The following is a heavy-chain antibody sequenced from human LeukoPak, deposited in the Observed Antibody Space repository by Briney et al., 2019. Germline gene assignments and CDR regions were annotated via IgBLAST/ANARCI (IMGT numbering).Heavy chain of an antibody. Sequence: GRSLRLSCAASGFTFSNYAMHWVRQAPGKGLECVAVISFDGSDKYYADSVKGRFTISRDNSKNTLYLQMGSLRAEDMAVYYCARAGSLYSSGWYLDEDAFDIWGQGTMVTVSS. D-gene: IGHD6-19*01. CDR2: ISFDGSDK. CDR3: ARAGSLYSSGWYLDEDAFDI. CDR1: GFTFSNYA. V-gene: IGHV3-30*14. J-gene: IGHJ3*02.